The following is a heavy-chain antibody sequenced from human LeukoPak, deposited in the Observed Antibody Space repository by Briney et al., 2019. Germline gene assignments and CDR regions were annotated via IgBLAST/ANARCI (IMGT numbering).Heavy chain of an antibody. D-gene: IGHD3-10*01. CDR3: ARVWYYDSGTYSDLYYYYYMDV. J-gene: IGHJ6*03. Sequence: GASVKVSCKASGYTFTVYYLHWVRQAPGQGLEWMGWINPNSGGTYYAQKFLGRVTMTRDTSISTAYMELNRLRSDDTAVYYCARVWYYDSGTYSDLYYYYYMDVWGKGTTVTVSS. CDR1: GYTFTVYY. V-gene: IGHV1-2*02. CDR2: INPNSGGT.